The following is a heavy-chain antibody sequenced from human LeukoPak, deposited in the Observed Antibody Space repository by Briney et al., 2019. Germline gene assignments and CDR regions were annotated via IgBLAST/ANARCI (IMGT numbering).Heavy chain of an antibody. CDR2: ISNGGYPT. J-gene: IGHJ4*02. CDR3: TRENYVPDS. V-gene: IGHV3-7*03. Sequence: ETLSLTCTVSGGSISSSSYYWGWIRQPPGKGLEWVASISNGGYPTYYVDSVRGRFTISRDDARNSLFLQMNGLRADDTAVYYCTRENYVPDSWGQGTLVTVSS. D-gene: IGHD3-10*02. CDR1: GGSISSSSYY.